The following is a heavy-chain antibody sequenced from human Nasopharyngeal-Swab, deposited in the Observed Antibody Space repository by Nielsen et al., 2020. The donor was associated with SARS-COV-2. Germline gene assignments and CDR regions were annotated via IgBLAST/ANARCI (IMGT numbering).Heavy chain of an antibody. CDR2: IWYDGSNK. CDR1: GFTFSSYG. V-gene: IGHV3-33*01. CDR3: ARDKERAGYSSGWYGL. Sequence: GGSLRLSCAASGFTFSSYGMHWVRQAPGKGLEWVAVIWYDGSNKYYADSVKGRFTISRDNSKNTLYLQMNSLRAEDTAVCYCARDKERAGYSSGWYGLGGQGTLVTVSS. D-gene: IGHD6-19*01. J-gene: IGHJ4*02.